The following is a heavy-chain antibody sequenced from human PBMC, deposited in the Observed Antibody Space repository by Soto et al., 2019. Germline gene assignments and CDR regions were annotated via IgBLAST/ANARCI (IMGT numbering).Heavy chain of an antibody. Sequence: QLQLQESGPGLVKPSETLSLTCTVSGGSISSSSYYWGWIRQPPGKGLEWIGSIYYSGSTYYNPSLKSRVTISVDTSKNPFSLKLSSVTAADTAVYYCARHDPDIVVVPAAIDYWGQGTLVTVSS. J-gene: IGHJ4*02. D-gene: IGHD2-2*01. CDR2: IYYSGST. CDR1: GGSISSSSYY. V-gene: IGHV4-39*01. CDR3: ARHDPDIVVVPAAIDY.